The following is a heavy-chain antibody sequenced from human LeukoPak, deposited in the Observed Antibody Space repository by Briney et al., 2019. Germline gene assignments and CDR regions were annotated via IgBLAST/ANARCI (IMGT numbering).Heavy chain of an antibody. CDR2: INPNSGGT. Sequence: ASVKVSCKASGYTFTGYYMHWVRQAPGQGLEWMGWINPNSGGTNYAQKFQGRVTMTRDTSITTAYMELSRLRSDDTAVYYCARDLTPLQYYHYYYMDVWGKGTTVTVS. D-gene: IGHD4-23*01. V-gene: IGHV1-2*02. CDR1: GYTFTGYY. CDR3: ARDLTPLQYYHYYYMDV. J-gene: IGHJ6*03.